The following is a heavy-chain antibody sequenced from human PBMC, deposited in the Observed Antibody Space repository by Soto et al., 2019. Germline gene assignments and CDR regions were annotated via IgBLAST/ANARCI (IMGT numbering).Heavy chain of an antibody. CDR1: GGSISSYY. CDR3: ARGRAIRDFDY. Sequence: PSETLSLSCTVSGGSISSYYWSWIRQPPGKGLEWIGYIYYSGSTNYNPSLKSRVTISVDTSKNQFSLKLSSVTAADTAVYYCARGRAIRDFDYWGQGTLVTVSS. D-gene: IGHD3-16*01. V-gene: IGHV4-59*01. J-gene: IGHJ4*02. CDR2: IYYSGST.